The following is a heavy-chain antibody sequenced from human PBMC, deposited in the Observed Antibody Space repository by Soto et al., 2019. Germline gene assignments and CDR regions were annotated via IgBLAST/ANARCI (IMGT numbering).Heavy chain of an antibody. D-gene: IGHD4-17*01. CDR2: INAGNGNT. J-gene: IGHJ4*02. Sequence: EASVKVSCKASGYTFTNYAVHWVRQAPGQRLEWMGWINAGNGNTKYSKKFQGRVTMTRDTSASTAYMELSRLTSEDTAVYYCARPQGGDYGDYYFDFWGPGTLVTVSS. CDR1: GYTFTNYA. V-gene: IGHV1-3*01. CDR3: ARPQGGDYGDYYFDF.